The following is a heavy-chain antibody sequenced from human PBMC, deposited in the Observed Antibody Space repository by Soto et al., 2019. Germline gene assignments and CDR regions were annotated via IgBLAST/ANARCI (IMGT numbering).Heavy chain of an antibody. V-gene: IGHV3-73*02. CDR3: TRLITPLDY. Sequence: EVQLVESGGGLVQPGGSLKLSCAASGFTFSDSTMHWVRQTSGRGLEWLGRIRSKVNNLETVYAASVKGRFTISRDNSKNTAYLKINSLKPEDRAVYYCTRLITPLDYWGRGPLVTVSS. CDR1: GFTFSDST. J-gene: IGHJ4*02. CDR2: IRSKVNNLET. D-gene: IGHD3-16*01.